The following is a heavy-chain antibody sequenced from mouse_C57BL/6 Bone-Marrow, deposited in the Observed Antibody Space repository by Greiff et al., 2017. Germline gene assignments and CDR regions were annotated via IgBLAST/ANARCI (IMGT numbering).Heavy chain of an antibody. CDR3: ARGSYGNHFDY. D-gene: IGHD2-1*01. J-gene: IGHJ2*01. CDR2: INPSSGYT. Sequence: VQGVESGAELARPGASVKMSCKASGYTFTSYTMHWVKQRPGQGLEWIGYINPSSGYTKYNQKFKDKATLTADKSSSTAYMQLSSLTSEDSAVYYCARGSYGNHFDYWCQGTTLTVSS. CDR1: GYTFTSYT. V-gene: IGHV1-4*01.